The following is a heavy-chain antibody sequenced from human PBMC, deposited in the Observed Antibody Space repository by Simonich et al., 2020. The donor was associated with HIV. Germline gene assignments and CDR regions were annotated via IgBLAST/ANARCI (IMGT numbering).Heavy chain of an antibody. CDR2: ISSSSSTI. V-gene: IGHV3-48*01. J-gene: IGHJ3*02. Sequence: EVQLVESGGGLVQPGGSLRLSCAASGFTFSSYSMNWVRQAQGRGLEWVSYISSSSSTIAYADSVKGRFTISRDNAKNSLYLQMNSLRAEDTAVYYCARDFPTTVTPSLLFVAFDIWGQGTMVTVSS. D-gene: IGHD4-17*01. CDR1: GFTFSSYS. CDR3: ARDFPTTVTPSLLFVAFDI.